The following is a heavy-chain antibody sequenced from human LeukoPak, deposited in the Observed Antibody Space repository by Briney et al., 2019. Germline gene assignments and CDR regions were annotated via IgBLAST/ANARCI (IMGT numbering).Heavy chain of an antibody. D-gene: IGHD3-10*01. CDR2: ISYDGSNK. J-gene: IGHJ6*02. V-gene: IGHV3-30*03. Sequence: GGSLRLSCAASGFTFSSYGMHWVRQAPGKGLEWGAVISYDGSNKYYADSVKGRFTISRDNSKNTLYLQMNSLRAEDTAVYYCARYGSGSYYNVGIYYYYGMDVWGQGTTVTVSS. CDR3: ARYGSGSYYNVGIYYYYGMDV. CDR1: GFTFSSYG.